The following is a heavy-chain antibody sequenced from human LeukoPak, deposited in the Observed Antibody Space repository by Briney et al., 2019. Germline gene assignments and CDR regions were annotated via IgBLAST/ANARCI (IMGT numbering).Heavy chain of an antibody. D-gene: IGHD1-26*01. Sequence: GSLRLSCAASGFIFSDYAMSWVRHTPGKGLEWVSVISGGGGTTYYADSAKGRFTFSRDNSKNTVFLQMNSLRVDDTAIYYCAKGALVGATTFFDFWGQGALVTVSS. CDR2: ISGGGGTT. CDR3: AKGALVGATTFFDF. CDR1: GFIFSDYA. V-gene: IGHV3-23*01. J-gene: IGHJ4*02.